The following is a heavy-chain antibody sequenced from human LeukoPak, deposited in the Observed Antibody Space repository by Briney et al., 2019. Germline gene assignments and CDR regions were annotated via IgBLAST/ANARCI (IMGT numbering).Heavy chain of an antibody. J-gene: IGHJ4*02. CDR1: GFTFSNYV. D-gene: IGHD5-12*01. V-gene: IGHV3-30*18. Sequence: GGSLRLSCAASGFTFSNYVVSWVRQAPGKGLEWVAVISYDGSNKYYADSVKGRFTISRDNSKNTLYLQMNSLRAEDTAVYYCAKGEYSGYDYFDYWGQGTLVTVSS. CDR3: AKGEYSGYDYFDY. CDR2: ISYDGSNK.